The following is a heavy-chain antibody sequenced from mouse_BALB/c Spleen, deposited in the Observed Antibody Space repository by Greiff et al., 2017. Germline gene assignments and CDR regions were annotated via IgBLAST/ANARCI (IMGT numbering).Heavy chain of an antibody. Sequence: EVQLQQSGPGLVKPSQSLSLTCTVTGYSITSDYAWNWIRQFPGNKLEWMGYISYSGSTSYNPSLKSRISITRDTSKNQFFLQLNSVTTEDTATYYCARSGGYDYDGFAYGGQGTLVTVSA. CDR3: ARSGGYDYDGFAY. J-gene: IGHJ3*01. CDR2: ISYSGST. CDR1: GYSITSDYA. D-gene: IGHD2-4*01. V-gene: IGHV3-2*02.